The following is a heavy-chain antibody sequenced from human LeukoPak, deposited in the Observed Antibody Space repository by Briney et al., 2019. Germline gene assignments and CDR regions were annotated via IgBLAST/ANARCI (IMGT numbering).Heavy chain of an antibody. CDR1: GFTFSSYG. J-gene: IGHJ4*02. CDR3: ATYGSGSYYRFDY. Sequence: GSLRLSCAASGFTFSSYGMHWVRQAPGKGLEWVAFIRYDGSNKYYADSVKGRFTISRDNSKNTLYLQMNSLRAEDTAVYYCATYGSGSYYRFDYWGQGTLVTVSS. CDR2: IRYDGSNK. D-gene: IGHD3-10*01. V-gene: IGHV3-30*02.